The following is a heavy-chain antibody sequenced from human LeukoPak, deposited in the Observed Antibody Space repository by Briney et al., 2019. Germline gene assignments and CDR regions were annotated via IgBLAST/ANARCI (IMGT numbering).Heavy chain of an antibody. CDR1: GDIFTNYW. CDR3: ARLRCGTTSCYNAFDY. J-gene: IGHJ4*02. V-gene: IGHV5-51*01. CDR2: IYPGDSNI. Sequence: GESLKISCKSSGDIFTNYWIGWVRQMPGKGLEWVGIIYPGDSNIKYSPSFQGQVTISADKSITTAYLQWSSLQASDTAMYYCARLRCGTTSCYNAFDYWGQGTLVTVSS. D-gene: IGHD2-2*02.